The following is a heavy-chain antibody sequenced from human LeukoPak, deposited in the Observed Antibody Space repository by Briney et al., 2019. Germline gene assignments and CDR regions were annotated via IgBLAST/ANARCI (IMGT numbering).Heavy chain of an antibody. D-gene: IGHD5-24*01. CDR2: IFDSGST. J-gene: IGHJ3*02. V-gene: IGHV4-59*01. CDR3: SRAQDEPPDDFEI. Sequence: SETLSLTCCLPGDPIRYALGTWSRQPPGKGLEWIGYIFDSGSTNYNPSLKSRVTISLDTSKNQFSLKLDSVTAADAAAYFYSRAQDEPPDDFEIWGQGTTVTVSS. CDR1: GDPIRYAL.